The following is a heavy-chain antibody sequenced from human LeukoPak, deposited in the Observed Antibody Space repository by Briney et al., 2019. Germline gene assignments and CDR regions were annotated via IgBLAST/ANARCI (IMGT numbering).Heavy chain of an antibody. J-gene: IGHJ6*03. V-gene: IGHV3-74*01. CDR3: AAGGGWDPSFGVVTHIDA. Sequence: GGSLRLSCVTSGFTFSGYWMHWVRQGPEKGLELVSRIDNDGHGIIYADSVKGRFSTSRDNVKNTLYLQMNSLRVEDTAVYYCAAGGGWDPSFGVVTHIDAWGKGTTVVVS. CDR2: IDNDGHGI. D-gene: IGHD3-3*01. CDR1: GFTFSGYW.